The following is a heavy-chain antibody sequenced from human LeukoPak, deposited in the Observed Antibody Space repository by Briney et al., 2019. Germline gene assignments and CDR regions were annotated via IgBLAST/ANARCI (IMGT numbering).Heavy chain of an antibody. Sequence: SETLSLTCTVSGGSISSSSCYWGWIRQPPGKGLEWIGSIYYSGSTYYNPSLKSRVTISVDTSKNQFSLKLSSVTAADTAVYYCAREEDSSGYWRGLDYWGQGTLVTVSS. CDR1: GGSISSSSCY. V-gene: IGHV4-39*07. CDR3: AREEDSSGYWRGLDY. J-gene: IGHJ4*02. D-gene: IGHD3-22*01. CDR2: IYYSGST.